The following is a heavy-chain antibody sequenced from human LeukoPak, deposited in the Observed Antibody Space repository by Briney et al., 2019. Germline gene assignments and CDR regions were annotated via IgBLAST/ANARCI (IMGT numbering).Heavy chain of an antibody. Sequence: PGGSLRLSCTASGLTFSNYAMSWVRQAPAKGLEWVAGIDQSGGYIHYADSVKGRFTVSRDNSKNTLHLQMSSLRAEDTAVYYCAKDHRGSGEVGETGPLDYWGQGTLVTVSS. J-gene: IGHJ4*02. CDR3: AKDHRGSGEVGETGPLDY. D-gene: IGHD1-14*01. V-gene: IGHV3-23*01. CDR2: IDQSGGYI. CDR1: GLTFSNYA.